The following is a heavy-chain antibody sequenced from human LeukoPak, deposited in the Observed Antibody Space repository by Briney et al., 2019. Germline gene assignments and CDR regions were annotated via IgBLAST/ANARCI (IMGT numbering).Heavy chain of an antibody. CDR2: FNTDGSST. Sequence: GGSLRLSCAASGFTFSSYWMHWVRQAPGKGLVWASRFNTDGSSTSHADSVKGRCTISRDNAKNTLYLQMNSLRAEDTAVYYCARDDLFDIWGQGTMVTVSS. V-gene: IGHV3-74*01. CDR1: GFTFSSYW. J-gene: IGHJ3*02. CDR3: ARDDLFDI.